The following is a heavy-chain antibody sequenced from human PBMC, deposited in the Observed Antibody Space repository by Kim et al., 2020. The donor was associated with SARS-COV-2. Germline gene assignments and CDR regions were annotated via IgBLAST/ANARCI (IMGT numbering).Heavy chain of an antibody. D-gene: IGHD1-26*01. CDR1: GFTFSSYA. J-gene: IGHJ4*02. CDR2: ISGSGGST. CDR3: AKYLKLSGSYVYYFDY. Sequence: GGSLRLSCAASGFTFSSYAMSWVRQAPGKGLEWVSDISGSGGSTYYADSVKGRFTISRDNSKNTLYLQKNSLRAEDTAVYYCAKYLKLSGSYVYYFDYWGQGTLVTVSS. V-gene: IGHV3-23*01.